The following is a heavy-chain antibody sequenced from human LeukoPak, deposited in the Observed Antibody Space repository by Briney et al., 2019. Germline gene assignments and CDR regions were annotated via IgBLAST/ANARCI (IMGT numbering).Heavy chain of an antibody. D-gene: IGHD3-10*01. CDR2: ISSSGSYT. CDR1: GFTFSDYY. CDR3: ARGGSYSGSGSSKNWFDP. V-gene: IGHV3-11*03. Sequence: GGSLRLSCAASGFTFSDYYMSWIRQAPGKGLEWVSCISSSGSYTNYADSVKGRFTISRDSAKNSLDLKMNSMRAEDTAVYYCARGGSYSGSGSSKNWFDPWGQGTLVTVSS. J-gene: IGHJ5*02.